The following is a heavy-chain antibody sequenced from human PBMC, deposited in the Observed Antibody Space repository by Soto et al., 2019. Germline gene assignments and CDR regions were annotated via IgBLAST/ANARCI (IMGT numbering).Heavy chain of an antibody. D-gene: IGHD2-2*01. J-gene: IGHJ4*02. CDR2: IYYSGST. V-gene: IGHV4-31*03. Sequence: SETLSLTCTVSGGSISSGGYYWSWIRQHPGKGLEWIGYIYYSGSTYYNPSLKSRVTISVDTSKNQFSLRLSSVTAADTAVYYCARVRTSRGVRYFDPWGQGTLVTVSS. CDR3: ARVRTSRGVRYFDP. CDR1: GGSISSGGYY.